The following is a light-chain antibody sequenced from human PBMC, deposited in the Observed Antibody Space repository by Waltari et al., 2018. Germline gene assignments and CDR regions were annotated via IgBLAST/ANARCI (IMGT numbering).Light chain of an antibody. J-gene: IGLJ2*01. Sequence: QPVLTQSSSASASLASSVKLTCALSSGHSTNIIAWHQQQPGKAPRFLMQLEGSGTYQTXXXXXXXFSGSSSGADRYLTISNLQSEDEADYYCETWVSHTHAFGGGTKLTVL. V-gene: IGLV4-60*03. CDR3: ETWVSHTHA. CDR1: SGHSTNI. CDR2: LEGSGTY.